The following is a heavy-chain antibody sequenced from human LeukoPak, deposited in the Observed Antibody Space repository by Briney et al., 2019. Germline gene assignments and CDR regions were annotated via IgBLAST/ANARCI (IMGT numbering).Heavy chain of an antibody. J-gene: IGHJ4*02. Sequence: GGSLRLSCAASGFTFSSYGMHWVRQAPGKGLEWVAVIWFDGTNKYYADSVRGRFTISRDNSKNTLYLQMSSLRAEDTAVYYCARDRGVAAHLDYWGQGTLVTVSS. CDR2: IWFDGTNK. D-gene: IGHD5-12*01. CDR1: GFTFSSYG. V-gene: IGHV3-33*01. CDR3: ARDRGVAAHLDY.